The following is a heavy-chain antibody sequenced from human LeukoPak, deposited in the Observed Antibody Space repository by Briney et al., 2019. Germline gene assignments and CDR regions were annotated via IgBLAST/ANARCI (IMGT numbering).Heavy chain of an antibody. J-gene: IGHJ6*02. CDR2: IYYSGST. CDR3: ARDSVDTAMVTDYYYGMDV. D-gene: IGHD5-18*01. CDR1: GGSFNDYY. V-gene: IGHV4-59*01. Sequence: PSETLSLTCAVYGGSFNDYYWSWIRQPPGKGLEWIGYIYYSGSTNYNPSLKSRVTISVDTSKNQFSLKLSSVTAADTAVYYCARDSVDTAMVTDYYYGMDVWGQGTTVTVSS.